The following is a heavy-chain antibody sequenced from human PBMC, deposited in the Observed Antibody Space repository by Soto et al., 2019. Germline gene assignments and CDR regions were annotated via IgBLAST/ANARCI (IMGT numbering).Heavy chain of an antibody. CDR3: GRLASIVATRYYYYGIDV. CDR1: GYSFTSYW. Sequence: GESLKISCKGSGYSFTSYWIGWVRQMPGKGLEWMGIIYPGDSDTRYSPSFQGQVTISADKSISTAYLQWSSLKASDTAMYYCGRLASIVATRYYYYGIDVCGPGTTVT. D-gene: IGHD5-12*01. J-gene: IGHJ6*02. V-gene: IGHV5-51*01. CDR2: IYPGDSDT.